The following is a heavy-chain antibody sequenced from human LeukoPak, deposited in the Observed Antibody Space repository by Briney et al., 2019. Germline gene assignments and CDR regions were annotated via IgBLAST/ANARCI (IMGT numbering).Heavy chain of an antibody. J-gene: IGHJ4*02. D-gene: IGHD6-19*01. CDR1: GYTFTDFTDYY. CDR3: VRVSTGWYFDY. CDR2: INPNSGGT. Sequence: ASVKVSCRASGYTFTDFTDYYIHQVRQAPVQGLEWMGWINPNSGGTYYAHKFQGRVTMTRDTSITTAYMELNRLTSDDAVVYFCVRVSTGWYFDYWGQGTLVSVSS. V-gene: IGHV1-2*02.